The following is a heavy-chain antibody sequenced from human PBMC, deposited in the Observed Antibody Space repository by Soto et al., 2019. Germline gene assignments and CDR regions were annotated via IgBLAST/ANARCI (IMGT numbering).Heavy chain of an antibody. CDR3: ARGSKAAASY. CDR2: INHSGST. CDR1: GGSFSGYY. Sequence: QVQLQQWGAGLLKPSETLSLTCAVYGGSFSGYYWSWIRQPPGKGLEWIGEINHSGSTNFNPSLKRRVTISVDTSKNQFSLKLSSVTAADTAVYYCARGSKAAASYWGQGTLVTVSS. V-gene: IGHV4-34*01. D-gene: IGHD6-13*01. J-gene: IGHJ4*02.